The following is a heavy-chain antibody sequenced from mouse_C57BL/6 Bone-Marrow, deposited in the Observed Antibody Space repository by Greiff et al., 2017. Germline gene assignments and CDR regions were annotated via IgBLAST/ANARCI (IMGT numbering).Heavy chain of an antibody. Sequence: VQLKQSGAELVRPGTSVKMSCKASGYTFTNYWIGWAKQRPGHGLEWIGDIYPGGCYTNYNEKFKGKATLTADKSSSTAYMQFSSLTSEDSDIYYCARRDGAWFAYWGQGTLVTVSA. D-gene: IGHD3-3*01. V-gene: IGHV1-63*01. CDR1: GYTFTNYW. J-gene: IGHJ3*01. CDR2: IYPGGCYT. CDR3: ARRDGAWFAY.